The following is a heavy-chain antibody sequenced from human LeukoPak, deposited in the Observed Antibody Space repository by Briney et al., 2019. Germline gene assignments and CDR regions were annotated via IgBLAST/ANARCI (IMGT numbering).Heavy chain of an antibody. CDR1: GFTFSGSA. CDR2: IRSKANSYAT. Sequence: PGGSLKLSCAASGFTFSGSAMHWVRQASGKGLEWVGRIRSKANSYATAYAASVKGRFTISRDDSKNTAYLQMNSLKTEDTAVYYCTRPTFVFGVVPDYYYYMDVWGKGTTVTVS. D-gene: IGHD3-3*01. CDR3: TRPTFVFGVVPDYYYYMDV. V-gene: IGHV3-73*01. J-gene: IGHJ6*03.